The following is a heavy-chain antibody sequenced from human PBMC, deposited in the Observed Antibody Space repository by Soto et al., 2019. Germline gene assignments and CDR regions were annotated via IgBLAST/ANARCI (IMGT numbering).Heavy chain of an antibody. CDR2: IYYSGST. CDR1: GGSISSGDYY. Sequence: PSETLSLTCTVSGGSISSGDYYWSWIRQPPGKGLEWIGYIYYSGSTYYNPSLKSRVTISVDTSKNHFSLKLSSVTAADTAVYYCATIKLGSNRFDYWGQGTLVTVS. CDR3: ATIKLGSNRFDY. J-gene: IGHJ4*02. D-gene: IGHD3-10*01. V-gene: IGHV4-30-4*01.